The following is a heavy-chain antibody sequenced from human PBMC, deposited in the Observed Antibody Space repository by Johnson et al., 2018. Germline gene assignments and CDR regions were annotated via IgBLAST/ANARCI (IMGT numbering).Heavy chain of an antibody. CDR3: AKDVYYYCSGDPSWPDY. Sequence: VQLVQSGGVVVQPGGSLRLSCAASGFTFDDYAMHWVRQTPGKGLEWVSLISWDGGSSHYADSVKGRFTISRDNNKNSLYLQMNSLRVEDTALYYCAKDVYYYCSGDPSWPDYWGQGTLVTVSS. CDR2: ISWDGGSS. V-gene: IGHV3-43D*03. CDR1: GFTFDDYA. J-gene: IGHJ4*02. D-gene: IGHD3-10*01.